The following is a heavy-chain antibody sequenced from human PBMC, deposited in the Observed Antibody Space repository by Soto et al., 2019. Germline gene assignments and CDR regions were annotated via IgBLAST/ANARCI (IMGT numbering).Heavy chain of an antibody. CDR1: GDSVSSNSAA. CDR2: TYYRSKWYN. V-gene: IGHV6-1*01. D-gene: IGHD2-2*01. J-gene: IGHJ6*02. Sequence: SHTLSLTCAISGDSVSSNSAAWNWIRQSPSRGLEWPGRTYYRSKWYNDYAVSVKSRITINPDTSKNQFSLQLNSVTPEDTAVYYCARGGVPAAFYYYYGMDVWGQGTTVTSP. CDR3: ARGGVPAAFYYYYGMDV.